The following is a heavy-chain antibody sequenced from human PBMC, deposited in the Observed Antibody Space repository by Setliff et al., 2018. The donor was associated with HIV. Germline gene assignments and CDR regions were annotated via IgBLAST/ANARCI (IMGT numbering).Heavy chain of an antibody. CDR3: ARDFPSYPGGNY. CDR2: IEFDGSDK. J-gene: IGHJ4*02. D-gene: IGHD3-16*01. Sequence: GGSLRLSCAASGFIFNNHGMHWVRQAPGKGLEWVTFIEFDGSDKYYVDSVKGRFTISRDNAKNSLYLQMDSLRAEDTAVYYCARDFPSYPGGNYWGQGALVTVSS. V-gene: IGHV3-30*02. CDR1: GFIFNNHG.